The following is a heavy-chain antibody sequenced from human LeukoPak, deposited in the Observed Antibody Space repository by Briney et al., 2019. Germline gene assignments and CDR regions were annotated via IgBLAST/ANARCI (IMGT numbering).Heavy chain of an antibody. D-gene: IGHD6-19*01. CDR2: IRSKANSYAT. CDR3: TTVAGGPDY. J-gene: IGHJ4*02. CDR1: GFTFSGSA. Sequence: GGSLRLSCAASGFTFSGSAMHWVRQASGKGLEWVGRIRSKANSYATAYAASVKGRFTISRDDSKNTAYLQMTSLKTEDTAVYYCTTVAGGPDYWGQGTLVTVSS. V-gene: IGHV3-73*01.